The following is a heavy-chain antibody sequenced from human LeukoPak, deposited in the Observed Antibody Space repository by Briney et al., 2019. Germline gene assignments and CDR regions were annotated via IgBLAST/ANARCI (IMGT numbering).Heavy chain of an antibody. Sequence: ASVKVSCKASGGTFSSYAISWVRRAPGQGLEWMGGIIPIFGTANYAQKFQGRVTITADESTSTAYMELSSLRSEDTAVYYCASSITIFGVVTTTGGFDYWGQGTLVTVSS. J-gene: IGHJ4*02. CDR2: IIPIFGTA. D-gene: IGHD3-3*01. V-gene: IGHV1-69*01. CDR1: GGTFSSYA. CDR3: ASSITIFGVVTTTGGFDY.